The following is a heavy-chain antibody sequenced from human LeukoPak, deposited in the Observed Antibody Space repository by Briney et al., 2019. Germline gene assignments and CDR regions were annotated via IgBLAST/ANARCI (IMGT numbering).Heavy chain of an antibody. Sequence: PGGSLRLSCAASGFTFSSYAMSWVRQAPGKGLEWVSVIYTTAKTFYADSVKGRFSISRDNSKNTVYLQMNSLRAEDTAVYYCAKVSPTGRAFDCWGQGTLVTVSS. CDR2: IYTTAKT. D-gene: IGHD1-1*01. CDR1: GFTFSSYA. J-gene: IGHJ4*02. V-gene: IGHV3-23*05. CDR3: AKVSPTGRAFDC.